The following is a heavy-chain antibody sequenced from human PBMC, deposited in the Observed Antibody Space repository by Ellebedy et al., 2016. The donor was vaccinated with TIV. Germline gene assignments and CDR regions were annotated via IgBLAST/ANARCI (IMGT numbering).Heavy chain of an antibody. V-gene: IGHV4-39*07. J-gene: IGHJ6*02. Sequence: GSLRLSXTVSGTSISGSNYYWGWIRQPPGKGLQWIGNIYNKGGAYYNRSLKSRVTISLDTSKKQFSLRLNSVTAADTATYYCARVVGSRVFQLPVVMDVWGRGTTVTVSS. D-gene: IGHD1-7*01. CDR2: IYNKGGA. CDR1: GTSISGSNYY. CDR3: ARVVGSRVFQLPVVMDV.